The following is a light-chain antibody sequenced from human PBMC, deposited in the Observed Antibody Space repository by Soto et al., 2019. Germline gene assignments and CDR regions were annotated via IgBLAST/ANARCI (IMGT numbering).Light chain of an antibody. Sequence: AIRMTQSPSSLAASTGDRFTSTCRASQGISSYLAWYQQKPGKAPKLLIYAASTLQSGVPSRFSGSGSGTDFTLTISCLQSEDFATYYCQQYYSYPLTFGGGTKVDIK. CDR2: AAS. J-gene: IGKJ4*01. CDR1: QGISSY. V-gene: IGKV1-8*01. CDR3: QQYYSYPLT.